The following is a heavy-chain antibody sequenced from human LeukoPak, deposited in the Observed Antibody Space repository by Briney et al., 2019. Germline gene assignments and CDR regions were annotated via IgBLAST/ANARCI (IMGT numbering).Heavy chain of an antibody. CDR1: GGTFSSYA. Sequence: SVKVSCKASGGTFSSYAISWVRQAPGQGLEWMGGIIPIFGTANYAQKFQGRVTITADESTSTAYMELSSLRAEDTAVYYCASRYDILTGYHSGPLDYWGQGTLVTVSS. D-gene: IGHD3-9*01. V-gene: IGHV1-69*13. CDR2: IIPIFGTA. J-gene: IGHJ4*02. CDR3: ASRYDILTGYHSGPLDY.